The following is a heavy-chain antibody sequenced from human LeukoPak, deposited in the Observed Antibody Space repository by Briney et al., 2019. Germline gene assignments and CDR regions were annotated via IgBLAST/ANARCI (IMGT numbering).Heavy chain of an antibody. Sequence: GRSMRLSWAGYGFAFSEYWMHWASQTPEKGLMWDSRIKDGGTYTAYADSVKGRFAVSRDNAENTLYLQMESLTVEYTGLYYCVREIKIMGFRAFDYWGQGTPVTASS. CDR1: GFAFSEYW. CDR3: VREIKIMGFRAFDY. J-gene: IGHJ4*02. CDR2: IKDGGTYT. V-gene: IGHV3-74*01. D-gene: IGHD3-10*01.